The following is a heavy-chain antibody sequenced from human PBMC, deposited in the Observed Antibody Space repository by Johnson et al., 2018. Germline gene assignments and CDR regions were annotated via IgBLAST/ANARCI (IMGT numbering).Heavy chain of an antibody. CDR2: IRSKANSYAT. CDR1: GFTFSGSA. V-gene: IGHV3-73*01. D-gene: IGHD3-10*01. CDR3: TRQQKVRGVIYYMDV. J-gene: IGHJ6*03. Sequence: VQLVQSGGGLVQXGGSXKLXCAASGFTFSGSAMHWVRQASGKGLEWVGRIRSKANSYATAYAASVKGRFTISRDDSKNTAYLQMNSLKTEDTAVYYCTRQQKVRGVIYYMDVWGKGTTVTVSS.